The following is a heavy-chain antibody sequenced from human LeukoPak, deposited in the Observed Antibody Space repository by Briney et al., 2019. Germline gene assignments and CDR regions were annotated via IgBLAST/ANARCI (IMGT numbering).Heavy chain of an antibody. V-gene: IGHV1-69*01. J-gene: IGHJ6*03. CDR2: IIPIFGTA. Sequence: SVKVSCKASGGTFSSYAISWVRQAPGQGLEWMGGIIPIFGTANYAQKFQGRVTITADESTSTAYMELSSLRSEDTAVYYCARGPLVPTYYYYYYYMDVWGKGTTVTVSS. D-gene: IGHD2-8*02. CDR3: ARGPLVPTYYYYYYYMDV. CDR1: GGTFSSYA.